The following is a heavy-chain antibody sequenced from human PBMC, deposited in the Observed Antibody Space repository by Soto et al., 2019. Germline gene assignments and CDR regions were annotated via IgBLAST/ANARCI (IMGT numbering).Heavy chain of an antibody. J-gene: IGHJ4*02. CDR3: AKDFAPYYYDSSGSFDY. CDR2: ISYDGSNK. V-gene: IGHV3-30*18. D-gene: IGHD3-22*01. Sequence: GGSLRLSCAASGFTFSSYGMHWVRQAPGKGREWVAVISYDGSNKYYADSVKGRFTISRDNSKNTLYLQMNSLRAEDTAVYYCAKDFAPYYYDSSGSFDYWGQGTLVTVSS. CDR1: GFTFSSYG.